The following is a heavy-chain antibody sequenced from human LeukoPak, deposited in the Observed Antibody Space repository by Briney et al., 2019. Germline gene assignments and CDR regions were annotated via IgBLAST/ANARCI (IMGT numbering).Heavy chain of an antibody. J-gene: IGHJ4*02. CDR2: IRYDGTNK. CDR1: AFNFSRNG. CDR3: ATDFDDVNGDYYYIPEY. D-gene: IGHD3-10*02. Sequence: GGSLRLSCAASAFNFSRNGMHWVRQAPGKGLEWVAFIRYDGTNKFYGASVRGRFTISRDNSKNTLDLHMNNLRPEDTAIYYCATDFDDVNGDYYYIPEYWGRGMLVTVSS. V-gene: IGHV3-30*02.